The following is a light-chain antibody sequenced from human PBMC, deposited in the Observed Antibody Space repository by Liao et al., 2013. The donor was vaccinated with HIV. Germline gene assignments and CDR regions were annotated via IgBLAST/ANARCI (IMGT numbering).Light chain of an antibody. CDR1: NIGNKN. J-gene: IGLJ3*02. CDR3: QSADSSGTCPV. CDR2: KDS. Sequence: SYVLTQPPSVSVAPGKTARITCGGNNIGNKNVHWYQQKPGQAPVLLIYKDSERPSGIPERFSGSSSGTTVTLTISGVQAEDEADYYCQSADSSGTCPVFGGGTKLTV. V-gene: IGLV3-25*03.